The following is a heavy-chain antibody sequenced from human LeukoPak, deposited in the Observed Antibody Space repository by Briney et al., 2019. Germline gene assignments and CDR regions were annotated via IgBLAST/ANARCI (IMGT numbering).Heavy chain of an antibody. Sequence: GASVKVSCKASGGTFSSYAISWVRQAPGRGLEWMGGIIPIFGTANYAQKFQGRVTITADESTSTAYMELSSLRSEDTAVYYCARVFIQRGYSYGFDYWGQGTLVTVSS. CDR1: GGTFSSYA. CDR3: ARVFIQRGYSYGFDY. D-gene: IGHD5-18*01. V-gene: IGHV1-69*13. CDR2: IIPIFGTA. J-gene: IGHJ4*02.